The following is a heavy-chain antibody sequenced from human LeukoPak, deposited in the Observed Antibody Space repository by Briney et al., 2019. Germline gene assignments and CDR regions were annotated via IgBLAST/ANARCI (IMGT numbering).Heavy chain of an antibody. CDR1: GFTFTSYW. Sequence: GGSLRLSCTASGFTFTSYWMQWVRQAPGKGLVWVSCINNDGSSTNYADSVKGRFTISRDNAKNSLYLQMNSLRAEDTAVYYCARGDYDFWSGYSNWGQGTLVTVSS. V-gene: IGHV3-74*01. CDR2: INNDGSST. J-gene: IGHJ4*02. D-gene: IGHD3-3*01. CDR3: ARGDYDFWSGYSN.